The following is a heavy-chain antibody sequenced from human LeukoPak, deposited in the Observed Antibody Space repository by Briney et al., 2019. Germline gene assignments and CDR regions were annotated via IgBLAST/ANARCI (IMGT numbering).Heavy chain of an antibody. V-gene: IGHV3-23*01. J-gene: IGHJ3*02. Sequence: PGGSLRLSCSASGFTFSSYAMGWVRQDPVRGLEWVASISGSADITTYADSLKGRFTISRDNSKNTLYLQINSLRDEDTALYYCGKYLQPSGYPYALDTWGQGTMVTVSS. D-gene: IGHD5-12*01. CDR1: GFTFSSYA. CDR3: GKYLQPSGYPYALDT. CDR2: ISGSADIT.